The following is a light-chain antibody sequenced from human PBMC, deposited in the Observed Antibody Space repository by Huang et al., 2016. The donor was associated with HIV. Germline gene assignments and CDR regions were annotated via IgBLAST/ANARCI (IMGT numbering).Light chain of an antibody. CDR2: GAC. Sequence: EIVLTQSPGTLSLSPGERATLSCRASQSVSRSYLAWYQQKPSQAPRLLIYGACSRATGIPDRFSGSGSGTDLTLTISRLEPEDFAVYYCQQYGRSVWTFGQGTKVEIK. V-gene: IGKV3-20*01. CDR1: QSVSRSY. J-gene: IGKJ1*01. CDR3: QQYGRSVWT.